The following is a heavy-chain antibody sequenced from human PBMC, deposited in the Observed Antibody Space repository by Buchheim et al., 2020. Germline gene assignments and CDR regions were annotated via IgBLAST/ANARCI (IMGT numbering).Heavy chain of an antibody. CDR1: GFTFSNAW. CDR2: IKSKTDGGTT. CDR3: TTDIVVVPAADDFDY. V-gene: IGHV3-15*01. D-gene: IGHD2-2*01. J-gene: IGHJ4*02. Sequence: EVQLVESGGGLVKPGGSLRLSCAASGFTFSNAWMSWVRQAPGKGLEWVGRIKSKTDGGTTDYAAPVKGRFTIPRDASKNTLYLQMNSLKTEDTAVYYCTTDIVVVPAADDFDYWGQGTL.